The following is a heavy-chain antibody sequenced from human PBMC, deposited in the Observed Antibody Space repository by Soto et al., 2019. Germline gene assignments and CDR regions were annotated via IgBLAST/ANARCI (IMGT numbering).Heavy chain of an antibody. V-gene: IGHV4-30-4*01. CDR3: ARGSALLFYYFDY. CDR1: GGSITRGDYY. J-gene: IGHJ4*02. Sequence: SETLSLTCNVSGGSITRGDYYWSWLRQPPGKGLEWIGYIYYRAMPYYNPSLKSRVTISVDTSKNQFSLSMTSVTAADTAVYYCARGSALLFYYFDYWGQGTPVTASS. D-gene: IGHD6-13*01. CDR2: IYYRAMP.